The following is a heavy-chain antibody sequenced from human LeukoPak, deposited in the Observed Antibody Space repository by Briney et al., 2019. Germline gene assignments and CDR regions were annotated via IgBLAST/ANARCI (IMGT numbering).Heavy chain of an antibody. V-gene: IGHV3-33*01. CDR3: AREGGTSAAGTEFDY. D-gene: IGHD6-13*01. Sequence: PGGSLRLSCAASGFTFSSYGMHWVRQAPGKGLEWVAVIWYDGSNKYYADSVKGRFTISRDNSKNTLYLQMNGLRAEDTAVYYCAREGGTSAAGTEFDYWGQGTLVTVSS. J-gene: IGHJ4*02. CDR1: GFTFSSYG. CDR2: IWYDGSNK.